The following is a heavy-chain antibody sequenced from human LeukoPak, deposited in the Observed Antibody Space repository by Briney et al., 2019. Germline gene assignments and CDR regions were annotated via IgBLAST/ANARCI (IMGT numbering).Heavy chain of an antibody. D-gene: IGHD2/OR15-2a*01. V-gene: IGHV4-59*01. J-gene: IGHJ4*02. CDR1: GGSISSYY. CDR3: AGGLDYCFDY. CDR2: IYYSGST. Sequence: SETLSLTCTVSGGSISSYYWSWIRQPPGKGLEWIGYIYYSGSTNYNPFLKSRVTISVDTSKNQFSLKLSSVTAADTAVYYCAGGLDYCFDYWGQGTLVTVSS.